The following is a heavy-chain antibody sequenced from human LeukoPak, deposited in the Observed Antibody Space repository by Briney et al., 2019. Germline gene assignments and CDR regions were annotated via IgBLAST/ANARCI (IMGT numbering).Heavy chain of an antibody. CDR2: TYYRFQWSI. CDR3: VRESRGHYYVTFDW. J-gene: IGHJ4*02. D-gene: IGHD1-26*01. CDR1: VDSVSTNSAT. V-gene: IGHV6-1*01. Sequence: SQTLSLTRAISVDSVSTNSATWNWIRQSPSRGLEWLGRTYYRFQWSIDYAPSVKSRIDIKAAPSKDQFSLQLKSVTPEDTAVYYCVRESRGHYYVTFDWWGRGTLVTVSS.